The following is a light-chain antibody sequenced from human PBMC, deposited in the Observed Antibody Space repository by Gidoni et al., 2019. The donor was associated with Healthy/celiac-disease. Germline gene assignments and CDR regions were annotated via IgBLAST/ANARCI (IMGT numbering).Light chain of an antibody. V-gene: IGLV1-47*01. Sequence: QSVLTQPPSASGTPGQRVTISCSGSSSHIGSNYVYWYQQLPGTAPKLLIYRNKQRPSGVPDRFSGSKSGTSASLSISGLRSEDEADYYCAAWDDSLSGQVFGTGTKVTVL. J-gene: IGLJ1*01. CDR2: RNK. CDR1: SSHIGSNY. CDR3: AAWDDSLSGQV.